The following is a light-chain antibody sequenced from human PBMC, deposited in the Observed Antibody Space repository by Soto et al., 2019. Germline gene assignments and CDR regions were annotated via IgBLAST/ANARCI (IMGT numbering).Light chain of an antibody. CDR1: SSDVGGYND. CDR2: EVS. V-gene: IGLV2-8*01. J-gene: IGLJ1*01. Sequence: QSALTQPPSASGSPGQSVTISCTGTSSDVGGYNDVSWYQQHPGKAPRLMIYEVSKRPSGVPDRFSGFKSGNTASLTVSGLQAEDEADYYCSSYAGYNILYVFGTGTKLTVL. CDR3: SSYAGYNILYV.